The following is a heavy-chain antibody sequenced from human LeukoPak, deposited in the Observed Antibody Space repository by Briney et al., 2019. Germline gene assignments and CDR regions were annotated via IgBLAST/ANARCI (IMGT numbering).Heavy chain of an antibody. J-gene: IGHJ4*02. CDR1: GGSISSATYY. Sequence: PSETLSLTCTVSGGSISSATYYWSWIRQPAGKGLEWIGRIYTGGSTNYNPSLKSRVTISVDTSKNQFSLKLSSVTAADTAVYYCARYAAGFGYWGQGTLVTVSS. CDR2: IYTGGST. CDR3: ARYAAGFGY. D-gene: IGHD6-13*01. V-gene: IGHV4-61*02.